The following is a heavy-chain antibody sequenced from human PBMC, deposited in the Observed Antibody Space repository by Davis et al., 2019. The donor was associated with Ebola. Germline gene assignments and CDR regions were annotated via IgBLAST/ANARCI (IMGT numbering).Heavy chain of an antibody. Sequence: GGSLRLSCAASGFTFSSYGMHWVRQAPGKGLEWVAVISYDGSNKYYADSVKGRFTISRDNSKNTLYLQMNSLRAEDTAVYYCAKGYTMVRGVTDWGQGTLVTVSS. D-gene: IGHD3-10*01. V-gene: IGHV3-30*18. CDR1: GFTFSSYG. J-gene: IGHJ4*02. CDR2: ISYDGSNK. CDR3: AKGYTMVRGVTD.